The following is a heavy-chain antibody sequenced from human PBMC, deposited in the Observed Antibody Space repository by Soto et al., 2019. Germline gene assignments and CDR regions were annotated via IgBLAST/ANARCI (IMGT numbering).Heavy chain of an antibody. CDR2: IHHSGST. D-gene: IGHD6-13*01. Sequence: QVQLQESGPGLVRPSGTVSLTCAVSGLSISSDNWWSWVRQPPGKGLEWIGEIHHSGSTNYNPSLKSRVTMPVVPSKDLFSLTLNSVTAADTAFYYCARDQGSHPGDWGQGTLVSVSS. V-gene: IGHV4-4*02. CDR3: ARDQGSHPGD. CDR1: GLSISSDNW. J-gene: IGHJ4*02.